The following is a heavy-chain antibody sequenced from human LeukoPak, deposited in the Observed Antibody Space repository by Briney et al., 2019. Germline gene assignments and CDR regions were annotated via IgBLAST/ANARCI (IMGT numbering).Heavy chain of an antibody. D-gene: IGHD5-12*01. J-gene: IGHJ3*02. Sequence: GASVKVSCKASGGTFSSYAISWVRQAPGQGLEWMGGIIPIFGTANYVQKFQGRVTITADESTSTAYMELSSLRSEDTAVYCCARDQGSRGYGLAFDIWGQGTMVTVSS. CDR1: GGTFSSYA. CDR2: IIPIFGTA. V-gene: IGHV1-69*13. CDR3: ARDQGSRGYGLAFDI.